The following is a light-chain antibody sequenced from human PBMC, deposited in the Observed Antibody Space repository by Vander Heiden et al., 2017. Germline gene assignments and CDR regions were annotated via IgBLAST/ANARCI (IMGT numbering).Light chain of an antibody. CDR2: DDR. J-gene: IGLJ2*01. CDR1: KLGDKY. Sequence: SYELTQPPSVSVSPGQTASVTCSGDKLGDKYAHWYQQKPGQSPVLVIYDDRNRPSGIPERFSGSNSGNTATLTISGTQAMDEADYYCQAWDTNTVVFGGGTRLTVL. V-gene: IGLV3-1*01. CDR3: QAWDTNTVV.